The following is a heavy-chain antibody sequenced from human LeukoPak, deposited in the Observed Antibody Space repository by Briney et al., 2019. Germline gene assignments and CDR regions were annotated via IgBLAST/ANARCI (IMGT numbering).Heavy chain of an antibody. CDR1: GYSISSGLY. V-gene: IGHV4-38-2*02. J-gene: IGHJ4*02. CDR2: IYHSGST. CDR3: ARGVGLTQGGTFDY. D-gene: IGHD1-1*01. Sequence: SETLSLTCTVSGYSISSGLYWGWIRQPPGKGPEWIGSIYHSGSTHYNSSLKSRVTISVDTSKNQLSLKLSSVTAADTAVYYCARGVGLTQGGTFDYWGQGTLVTVSS.